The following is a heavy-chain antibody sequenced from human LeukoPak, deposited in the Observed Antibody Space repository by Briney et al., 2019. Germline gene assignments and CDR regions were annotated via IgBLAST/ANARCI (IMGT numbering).Heavy chain of an antibody. CDR2: INPNSGGT. Sequence: ASVKVSCKASRYTFTGYYIHWVRQAPGQGLEWMGWINPNSGGTHYAQKLQCRVTMTSDTSISTAYMELSSLRSDGTAVYYCARVKVPAANDAFDIWGQGTMVTVSS. CDR3: ARVKVPAANDAFDI. V-gene: IGHV1-2*02. CDR1: RYTFTGYY. J-gene: IGHJ3*02. D-gene: IGHD2-2*01.